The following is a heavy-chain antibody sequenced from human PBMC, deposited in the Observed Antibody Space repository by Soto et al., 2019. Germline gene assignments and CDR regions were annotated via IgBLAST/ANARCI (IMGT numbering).Heavy chain of an antibody. Sequence: PSETLSLTCTVSGGSITSGGYYWSWIRQHPGKGLEWIGYIYYSGSTYYNPSLKSRLTISVDTSQNQFSLKLSSVTAADTAAYYCARGVLRYFGWLSDPPGVLDYWGQGTRVTV. V-gene: IGHV4-31*03. D-gene: IGHD3-9*01. J-gene: IGHJ4*02. CDR3: ARGVLRYFGWLSDPPGVLDY. CDR2: IYYSGST. CDR1: GGSITSGGYY.